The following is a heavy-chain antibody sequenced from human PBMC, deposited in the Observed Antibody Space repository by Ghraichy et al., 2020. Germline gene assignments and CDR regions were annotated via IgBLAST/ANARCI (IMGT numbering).Heavy chain of an antibody. CDR2: INHSGST. D-gene: IGHD2-2*01. Sequence: SQTLSLTCAVYGGSFSGYYWSWIRQPPGKGLEWIGEINHSGSTNYNPSLKSRVTISVDTSKNQFSLKLSSVTAADTAVYYCAREGCSSTSCYGIGGQGTMVTVSS. CDR3: AREGCSSTSCYGI. V-gene: IGHV4-34*01. CDR1: GGSFSGYY. J-gene: IGHJ3*02.